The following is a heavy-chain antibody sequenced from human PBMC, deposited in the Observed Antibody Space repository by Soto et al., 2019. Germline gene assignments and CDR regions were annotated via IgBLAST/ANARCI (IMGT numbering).Heavy chain of an antibody. CDR1: RGTFINHV. Sequence: SVEVCFRGTRGTFINHVSSWVRQSAGKGLEWMGGIIPLFGRANYAQKFQGRVTITADESTSTAYMELSSLRSEDTAVYYCERDGTLYDTRAYYYLYWGQG. D-gene: IGHD3-22*01. V-gene: IGHV1-69*01. J-gene: IGHJ4*02. CDR2: IIPLFGRA. CDR3: ERDGTLYDTRAYYYLY.